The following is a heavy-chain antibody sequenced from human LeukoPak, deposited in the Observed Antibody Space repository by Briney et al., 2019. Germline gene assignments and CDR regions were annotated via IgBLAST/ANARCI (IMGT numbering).Heavy chain of an antibody. J-gene: IGHJ4*02. V-gene: IGHV3-48*01. CDR1: RFTFSSYS. CDR3: ARDVGGSGTYFDY. Sequence: GGPLRLSCAASRFTFSSYSMNWVRQAPGKGLEWVSYISSSSTIHYADSVKGRFTISRDNAKNSLYLQMNSLRAEDTAVYYCARDVGGSGTYFDYWGQGTLVTVSS. CDR2: ISSSSTI. D-gene: IGHD3-10*01.